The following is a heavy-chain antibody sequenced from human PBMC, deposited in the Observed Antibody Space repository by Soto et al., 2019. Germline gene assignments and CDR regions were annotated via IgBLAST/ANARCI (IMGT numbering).Heavy chain of an antibody. J-gene: IGHJ4*02. D-gene: IGHD3-10*01. CDR3: ARGKYYYGSGTD. CDR1: GFTVSSNY. CDR2: IYSGGST. Sequence: HPGGSLRLSCAASGFTVSSNYVSWFRQAPGKGLEWVSVIYSGGSTYYADSVKGRFTISRHNSENTLYLQMNSLRAEDTAVYYCARGKYYYGSGTDWGQGTLLTVPS. V-gene: IGHV3-53*04.